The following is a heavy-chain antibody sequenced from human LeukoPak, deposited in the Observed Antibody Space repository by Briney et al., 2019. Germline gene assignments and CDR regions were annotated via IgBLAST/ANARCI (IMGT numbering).Heavy chain of an antibody. D-gene: IGHD6-13*01. CDR1: GFTFSSYS. V-gene: IGHV3-21*01. CDR3: AKGPGYSSSWYTGLDY. CDR2: ISSSSSYI. Sequence: GGSLRLSCAASGFTFSSYSMNWVRQAPGKGLEWVSSISSSSSYIYYADSVKGRFTISRDNAKNSLYLQMNSLRAEDTAVYYCAKGPGYSSSWYTGLDYWGQGTLVTVSS. J-gene: IGHJ4*02.